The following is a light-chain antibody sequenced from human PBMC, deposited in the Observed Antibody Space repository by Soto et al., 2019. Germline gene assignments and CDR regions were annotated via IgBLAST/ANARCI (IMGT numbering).Light chain of an antibody. CDR2: DAS. J-gene: IGKJ4*01. Sequence: EIVLTQSPATLSLSPGERATLSCSASRSVSSYLAWYQQKPGQAPRLLIYDASNRATGIPGRFSGSGSGTDFTLTISSLEPEDFAVYYCQQFSSYPLTFGGGTKVEIK. CDR1: RSVSSY. CDR3: QQFSSYPLT. V-gene: IGKV3-11*01.